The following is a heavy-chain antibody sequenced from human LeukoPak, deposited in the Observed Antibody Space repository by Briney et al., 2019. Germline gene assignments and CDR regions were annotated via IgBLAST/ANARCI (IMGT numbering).Heavy chain of an antibody. CDR2: ISAYNGNT. D-gene: IGHD4-23*01. V-gene: IGHV1-18*01. J-gene: IGHJ4*02. Sequence: ASVKVPCKASGYTFTNYGINWVRQAPGQGLEWMGWISAYNGNTNYAQNLQGRVTMTTDTSTSTAYVELRNLRSDDTAVYYCARVAVAQYYFDYRGQGTLVTVSS. CDR3: ARVAVAQYYFDY. CDR1: GYTFTNYG.